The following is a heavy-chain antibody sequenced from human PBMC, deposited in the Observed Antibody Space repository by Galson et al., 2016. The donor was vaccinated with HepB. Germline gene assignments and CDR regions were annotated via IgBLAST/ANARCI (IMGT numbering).Heavy chain of an antibody. D-gene: IGHD5-12*01. V-gene: IGHV3-49*03. Sequence: SLRLSCAASGFIFGDYAMSWFRLAPGKGLEWVGFIRSRAYGGTTEYAASVRGRFTMSRDDSNSVDYLQMNSLKTEDTAVYYCTRGRNSGWDAVEADMYYFDYWGQGALVTVSS. CDR2: IRSRAYGGTT. CDR1: GFIFGDYA. J-gene: IGHJ4*02. CDR3: TRGRNSGWDAVEADMYYFDY.